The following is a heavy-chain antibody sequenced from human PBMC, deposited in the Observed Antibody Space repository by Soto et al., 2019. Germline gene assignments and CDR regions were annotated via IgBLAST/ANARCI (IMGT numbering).Heavy chain of an antibody. CDR2: INHSGST. D-gene: IGHD3-10*01. CDR1: GGSFSGYY. CDR3: ARDKFLAMVRGVNVGFQH. Sequence: SETLSLTCAVYGGSFSGYYWSWIRQPPGKGLEWIGEINHSGSTNYNPSLKSRVTISVDTSKNQFSLKLSSVTAADTAVYYCARDKFLAMVRGVNVGFQHWGQGTLVTVSS. J-gene: IGHJ1*01. V-gene: IGHV4-34*01.